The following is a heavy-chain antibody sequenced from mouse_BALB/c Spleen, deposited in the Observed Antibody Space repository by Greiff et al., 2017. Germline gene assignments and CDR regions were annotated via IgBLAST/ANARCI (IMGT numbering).Heavy chain of an antibody. J-gene: IGHJ4*01. Sequence: QVQLQQTGSVLVRPGASVKLSCKASGYTFTSSWMHWAKQRPGQGLEWIGEIHPNSGNTNYNEKFKGKATLTVDTSSSTAYVDLSSLTSEDSAVYYCARGGGNYYAMDYWGQGTSVTVSS. CDR2: IHPNSGNT. CDR1: GYTFTSSW. V-gene: IGHV1S130*01. CDR3: ARGGGNYYAMDY. D-gene: IGHD1-1*02.